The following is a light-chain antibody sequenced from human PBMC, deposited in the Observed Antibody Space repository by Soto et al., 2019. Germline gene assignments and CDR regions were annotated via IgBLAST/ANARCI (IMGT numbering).Light chain of an antibody. J-gene: IGKJ1*01. CDR2: GAS. V-gene: IGKV3-20*01. Sequence: EIVLTQSPGPLSLSPGERATLSCRASQSVSSSYLAWYQQKPGQAPRLLIYGASNRATGIPDRFSGSGSGTDFTLTISRLEPEDFAVYYCQQYGSSPPWTFGQGTKVEIK. CDR3: QQYGSSPPWT. CDR1: QSVSSSY.